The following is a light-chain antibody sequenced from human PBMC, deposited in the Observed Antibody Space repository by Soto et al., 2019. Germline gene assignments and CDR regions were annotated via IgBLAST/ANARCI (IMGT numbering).Light chain of an antibody. CDR2: QDS. V-gene: IGLV3-1*01. CDR1: KLGDKY. J-gene: IGLJ2*01. CDR3: QAWDSSTATV. Sequence: SYELTQPPSVSVSPGQTASITCSGDKLGDKYACWYQQKPGQSPVLVIYQDSERPSGIPERFSGSNSGNTATLTISGTQAMDEADYYCQAWDSSTATVFGGGTKLTVL.